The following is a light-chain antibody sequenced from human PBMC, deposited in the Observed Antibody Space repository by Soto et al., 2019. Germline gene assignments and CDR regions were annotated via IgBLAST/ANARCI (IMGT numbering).Light chain of an antibody. CDR1: QTIGSN. CDR3: QQYNNSPR. CDR2: GAT. V-gene: IGKV3-15*01. J-gene: IGKJ4*01. Sequence: EIVMTHAPATLSVPPRERATLSCRASQTIGSNFAWYQQKPGQAPMLLIDGATTRATSIPARFSGRGSGTEFTITISSLQSEDFAVYYCQQYNNSPRFGGGTKVDIK.